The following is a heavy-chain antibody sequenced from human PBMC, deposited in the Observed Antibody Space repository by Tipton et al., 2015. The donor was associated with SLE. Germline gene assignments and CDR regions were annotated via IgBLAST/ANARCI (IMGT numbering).Heavy chain of an antibody. V-gene: IGHV4-34*01. CDR3: ARRGTSFGEGFDY. CDR1: GGSFSGYY. D-gene: IGHD3-16*01. J-gene: IGHJ4*02. CDR2: INHSGST. Sequence: TLSLTCAVYGGSFSGYYWTWIRQPPGKGLGWIGDINHSGSTNYNPSLKSRVAISLDTSKNQFSLKLNSVTAADTAVYYCARRGTSFGEGFDYWGQGTLVTVSS.